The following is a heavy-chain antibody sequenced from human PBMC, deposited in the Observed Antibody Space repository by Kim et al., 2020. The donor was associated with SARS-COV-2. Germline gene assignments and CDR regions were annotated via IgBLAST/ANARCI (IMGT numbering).Heavy chain of an antibody. CDR3: ARAQRGYSYGYYFDY. V-gene: IGHV4-59*01. Sequence: SETLSLTCTVSGGSISSYYWSWIRQPPGKGLEWIGYIYYSGSTNYNPSLKSRVTISVDTSKNQFSLKLSSVTAADTAVYYCARAQRGYSYGYYFDYWGQGTLVTVSS. D-gene: IGHD5-18*01. J-gene: IGHJ4*02. CDR2: IYYSGST. CDR1: GGSISSYY.